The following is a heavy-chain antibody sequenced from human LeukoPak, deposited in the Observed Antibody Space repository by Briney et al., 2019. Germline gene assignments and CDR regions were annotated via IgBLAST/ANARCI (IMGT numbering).Heavy chain of an antibody. V-gene: IGHV4-59*08. CDR1: GASISSYY. CDR3: ARWEYSSSPGAFDI. Sequence: PSETLSLTCTVSGASISSYYWSWIRQPPGKGLEWIGCIYSSVSTNYDPSLKSRVTIPLDTSKNQFSLKLSSVTAADTAMYYCARWEYSSSPGAFDIWGRGAMVTVSS. CDR2: IYSSVST. D-gene: IGHD6-6*01. J-gene: IGHJ3*02.